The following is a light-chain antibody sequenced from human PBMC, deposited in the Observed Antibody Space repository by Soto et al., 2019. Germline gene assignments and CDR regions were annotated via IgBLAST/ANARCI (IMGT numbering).Light chain of an antibody. CDR2: LNSDGSH. CDR3: QTWGTGIQV. V-gene: IGLV4-69*01. CDR1: SGHSSYA. J-gene: IGLJ2*01. Sequence: QAVLTQSPSASASLGASVKLTCTLSSGHSSYAIAWHQQQPEKGPRFLMNLNSDGSHSKGDGIPDRFSGSSSGAERSLIISSLQSEDEADYYCQTWGTGIQVFGGGTKVTVL.